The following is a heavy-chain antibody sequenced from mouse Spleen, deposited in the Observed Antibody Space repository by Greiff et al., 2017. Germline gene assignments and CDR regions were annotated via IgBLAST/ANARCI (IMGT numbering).Heavy chain of an antibody. CDR3: TRLTITTVPFDY. CDR1: GYTFTDYE. CDR2: IDPETGGT. D-gene: IGHD1-1*01. Sequence: QVHVKQSGAELVRPGASVTLSCKASGYTFTDYEMHWVKQTPVHGLEWIGAIDPETGGTAYNQKFKGKAILTADKSSSTAYMELRSLTSEDSAVYYCTRLTITTVPFDYWGQGTTLTVSS. V-gene: IGHV1-15*01. J-gene: IGHJ2*01.